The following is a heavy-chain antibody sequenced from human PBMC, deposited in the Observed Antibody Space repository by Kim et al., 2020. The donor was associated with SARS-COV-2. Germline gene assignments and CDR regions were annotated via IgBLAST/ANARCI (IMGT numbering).Heavy chain of an antibody. Sequence: ASVKVSCKASGYTFTSYRMNWVRQAPGQGLEWMGWINTNTGNPEYAQGFTGRFLFSLDTSVSTAYLQISSLKAEDTAVYYCAREGGYSRGWNQATSWGQGTLVTVSS. D-gene: IGHD6-19*01. CDR1: GYTFTSYR. V-gene: IGHV7-4-1*02. CDR3: AREGGYSRGWNQATS. J-gene: IGHJ5*02. CDR2: INTNTGNP.